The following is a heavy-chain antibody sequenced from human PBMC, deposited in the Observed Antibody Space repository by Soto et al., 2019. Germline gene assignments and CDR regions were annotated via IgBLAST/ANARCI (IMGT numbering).Heavy chain of an antibody. V-gene: IGHV3-33*01. D-gene: IGHD2-8*01. Sequence: QVQLVESGGGVVQPGSSLRLSCAASGFTFSDYVIHWFRQAPGKGLEGVAVIWFDGSNEYYADSVKGRFSISRDNSKNTVYLQMNSLSVEDTALYYCARYGYCADGVCNYYFDFWGQGTLVTVSS. J-gene: IGHJ4*02. CDR1: GFTFSDYV. CDR3: ARYGYCADGVCNYYFDF. CDR2: IWFDGSNE.